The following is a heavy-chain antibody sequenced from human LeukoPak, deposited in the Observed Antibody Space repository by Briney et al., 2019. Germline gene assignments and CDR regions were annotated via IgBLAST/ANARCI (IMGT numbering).Heavy chain of an antibody. CDR2: IWYDGSNK. D-gene: IGHD1-26*01. J-gene: IGHJ4*02. V-gene: IGHV3-33*01. CDR1: GFTFSSYG. Sequence: GGSLRLSCAASGFTFSSYGMHWVRQAPGKGLEWVAVIWYDGSNKYYADSVKGRFTISRDNSKNTLYLQMNSLRAEDTAVYYCARDRSGSYLGYFDYWGQGTLVTVSS. CDR3: ARDRSGSYLGYFDY.